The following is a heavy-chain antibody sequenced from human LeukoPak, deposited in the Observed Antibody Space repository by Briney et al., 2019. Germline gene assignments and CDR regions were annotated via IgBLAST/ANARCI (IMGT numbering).Heavy chain of an antibody. CDR3: ARDMYSSSWVWFDP. CDR2: IKQDGSEK. D-gene: IGHD6-13*01. CDR1: GFTFSSYW. Sequence: PGGSLRLSCAASGFTFSSYWMSWVRQAPGKGQEWVANIKQDGSEKYYVDSVKGRFTISRDNAKNSLYLQMNSLRAEDTAVYYCARDMYSSSWVWFDPWGQGTLVTVSS. J-gene: IGHJ5*02. V-gene: IGHV3-7*01.